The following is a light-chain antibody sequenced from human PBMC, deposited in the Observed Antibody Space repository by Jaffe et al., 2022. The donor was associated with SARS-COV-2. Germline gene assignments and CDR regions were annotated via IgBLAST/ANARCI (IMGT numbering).Light chain of an antibody. V-gene: IGLV2-11*01. CDR1: SSDVGGYNF. CDR2: DVN. Sequence: QSALTQPRSVSGSPGQSATLSCTGISSDVGGYNFVSWYQHHPGKAPKLMIYDVNKRPSGVPDRFSGSKSGNTASLTISGLQTEDEADYYCCSYAGSYTWVFGGGTKLTVL. CDR3: CSYAGSYTWV. J-gene: IGLJ3*02.